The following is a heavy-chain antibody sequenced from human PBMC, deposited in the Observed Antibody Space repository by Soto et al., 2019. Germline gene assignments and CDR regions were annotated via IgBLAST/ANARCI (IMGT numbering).Heavy chain of an antibody. V-gene: IGHV4-30-4*01. J-gene: IGHJ6*02. D-gene: IGHD6-6*01. Sequence: SETLSLTCTVSGGSISSGDYYWSWIRQPPGKGLEWIGYIYYSGSTYYNPSLKSRVTISVDTSKNQFSLKLSSVTAADTAVYYCASFTAARHRIYYYYGMDVWGQGTTVTVSS. CDR2: IYYSGST. CDR1: GGSISSGDYY. CDR3: ASFTAARHRIYYYYGMDV.